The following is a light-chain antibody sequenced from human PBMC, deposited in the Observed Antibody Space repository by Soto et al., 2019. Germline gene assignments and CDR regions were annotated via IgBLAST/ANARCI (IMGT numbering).Light chain of an antibody. CDR2: DVT. Sequence: QSALTQPASVSGSPGQSVTISCTGTSTDVGAYNFVSWYQQHPGKAPTLMIYDVTNPPSGVSDRFSGSKSGNTASLTISGLQAGDEADYYCGSYTSTWTLVDFGGGTKLTVL. V-gene: IGLV2-14*03. CDR1: STDVGAYNF. CDR3: GSYTSTWTLVD. J-gene: IGLJ2*01.